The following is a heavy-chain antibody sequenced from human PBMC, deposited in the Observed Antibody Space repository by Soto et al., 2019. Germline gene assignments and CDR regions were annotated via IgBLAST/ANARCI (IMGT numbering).Heavy chain of an antibody. CDR3: ARRQWLVPAARYYGMDV. V-gene: IGHV4-31*03. J-gene: IGHJ6*02. CDR1: GGSISSGGYY. Sequence: PSETLSLTCTVPGGSISSGGYYWSWIRQHPGKGLEWIGYIYYSGSTYYNPSLKSRVTISVDTSKNQFSLKLSSVTAADTAVYYCARRQWLVPAARYYGMDVWGQGTTVTVSS. D-gene: IGHD2-2*01. CDR2: IYYSGST.